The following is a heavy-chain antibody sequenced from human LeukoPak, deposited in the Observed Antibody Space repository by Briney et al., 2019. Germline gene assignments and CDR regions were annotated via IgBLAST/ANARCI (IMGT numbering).Heavy chain of an antibody. CDR1: GFAFSSYA. J-gene: IGHJ5*02. CDR3: ARDSGDLPDNVDTPGS. D-gene: IGHD3-10*01. CDR2: ISYDGSKK. Sequence: GGSLRLSCAASGFAFSSYAMHWVRQAPGKWLEWVTLISYDGSKKLYSDSVKGRFTISRDNSNSTLYLQMTSLTTDDTGLYFCARDSGDLPDNVDTPGSWGQGTLVTVSS. V-gene: IGHV3-30*04.